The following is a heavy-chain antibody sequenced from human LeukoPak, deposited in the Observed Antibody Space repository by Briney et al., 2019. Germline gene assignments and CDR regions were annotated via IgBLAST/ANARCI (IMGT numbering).Heavy chain of an antibody. D-gene: IGHD3-16*01. Sequence: PGGSLRLSCAASGFTFDIYGMNWIHQAPGKGLEWVSHISSGSSPKYYADSVRGRFTISRDNAKKSLYLQMNSLRVEDTAVYYCARGDDGAYWGQGTLVTVSS. J-gene: IGHJ4*02. CDR2: ISSGSSPK. CDR3: ARGDDGAY. V-gene: IGHV3-48*04. CDR1: GFTFDIYG.